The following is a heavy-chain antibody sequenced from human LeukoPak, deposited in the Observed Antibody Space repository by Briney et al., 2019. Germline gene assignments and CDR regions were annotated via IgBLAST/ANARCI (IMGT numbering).Heavy chain of an antibody. Sequence: SETLSLTCAVYGGSFSGYYWSWIRQPPGKGLEWIGEINHSGSTNYKPSLKSRVTISVDTSKNQFSLNLSSVTAADTAVYYCARFTDYYDSSGQGRYFDNWGQGPLVTVSS. V-gene: IGHV4-34*01. CDR3: ARFTDYYDSSGQGRYFDN. J-gene: IGHJ4*02. D-gene: IGHD3-22*01. CDR2: INHSGST. CDR1: GGSFSGYY.